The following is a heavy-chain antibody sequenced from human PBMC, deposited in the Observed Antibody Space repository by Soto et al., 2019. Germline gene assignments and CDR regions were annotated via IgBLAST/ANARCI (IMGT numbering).Heavy chain of an antibody. CDR2: IGPSGSGT. D-gene: IGHD1-1*01. CDR3: TRDNNWSYDY. CDR1: GFTFSSHW. Sequence: PGGSLRLSCAASGFTFSSHWMHWVRQAPGKGLVWVSHIGPSGSGTRDADSVQGRFTISRDSARNTLYLQMNSLRDEDTAVYYCTRDNNWSYDYWGQGSLVTVSS. J-gene: IGHJ4*02. V-gene: IGHV3-74*01.